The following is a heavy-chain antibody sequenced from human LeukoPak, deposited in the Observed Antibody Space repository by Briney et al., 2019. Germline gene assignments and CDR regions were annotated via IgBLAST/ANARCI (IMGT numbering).Heavy chain of an antibody. D-gene: IGHD2-21*02. J-gene: IGHJ4*02. CDR2: ISSSSRDT. V-gene: IGHV3-11*05. CDR1: GFTFRDDN. Sequence: PGGSLRLSCAASGFTFRDDNMSWMREAPGKGREWVTYISSSSRDTNYADSVKGRFTISRDNAKNSLYLQMNSLRAEDTAVYYCAREIRVVTAIGQGRPDYFDYWGQGTLVTVSS. CDR3: AREIRVVTAIGQGRPDYFDY.